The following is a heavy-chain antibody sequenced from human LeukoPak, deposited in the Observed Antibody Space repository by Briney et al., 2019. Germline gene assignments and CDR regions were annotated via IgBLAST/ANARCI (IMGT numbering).Heavy chain of an antibody. V-gene: IGHV3-21*04. CDR3: ARRLEYYYGMDV. Sequence: GGSLRLSCAASGFTFSSYSMNWVRQAPGKGLEWVSSISSSSNYIYYADSMKGRFIISRDNAQNSLYLQMNSLRAEDTAVYYCARRLEYYYGMDVWGQGTTVTVSS. D-gene: IGHD3-22*01. CDR2: ISSSSNYI. CDR1: GFTFSSYS. J-gene: IGHJ6*02.